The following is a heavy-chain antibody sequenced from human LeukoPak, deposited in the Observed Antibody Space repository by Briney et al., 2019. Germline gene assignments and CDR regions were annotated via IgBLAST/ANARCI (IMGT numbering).Heavy chain of an antibody. J-gene: IGHJ4*02. Sequence: SETLSLTCTVSGGSISDSGYHWGWIRQPPGKGLEWIGSIYYSGTTYYRPSLKSRVTISVDTSKNQFSLKLTSATAADTAVYYCAREVASSVHYWGQGTLVTVSS. D-gene: IGHD3-10*01. V-gene: IGHV4-39*01. CDR3: AREVASSVHY. CDR1: GGSISDSGYH. CDR2: IYYSGTT.